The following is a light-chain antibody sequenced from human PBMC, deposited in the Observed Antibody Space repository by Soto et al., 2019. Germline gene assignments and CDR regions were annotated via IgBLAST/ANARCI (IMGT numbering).Light chain of an antibody. CDR3: QQYNSYSWT. CDR2: DAS. J-gene: IGKJ1*01. V-gene: IGKV1-5*01. CDR1: QNINRW. Sequence: DIQMTQSPSTLSASVGDRVTISCLASQNINRWLAWYQQKPGKAPKLLIYDASSFKSGVPSRFSGSGSGTEFTLTISSLQPDDFATYYCQQYNSYSWTFGQGTKVDIK.